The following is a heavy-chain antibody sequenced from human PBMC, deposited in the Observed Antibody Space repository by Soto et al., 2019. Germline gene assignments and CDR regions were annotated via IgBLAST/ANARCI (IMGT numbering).Heavy chain of an antibody. D-gene: IGHD3-16*02. J-gene: IGHJ4*02. V-gene: IGHV3-15*01. CDR3: TTDGSWKEELGELSLSGY. Sequence: GGSLRLSCAASGFTFSNAWMSWVRQAPGKGLEWVGRIKSKTDGGTTDYAAPVKGRFTISRDDSKNTLYLQMNSLKTEDTAVYYCTTDGSWKEELGELSLSGYWGQGTLVTVSS. CDR2: IKSKTDGGTT. CDR1: GFTFSNAW.